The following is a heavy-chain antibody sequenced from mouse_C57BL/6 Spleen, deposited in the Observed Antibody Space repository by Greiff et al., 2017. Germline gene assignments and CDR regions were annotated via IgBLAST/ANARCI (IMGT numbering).Heavy chain of an antibody. CDR3: ARAARYYFDY. Sequence: ESGPGLVKPSQSLSLTCSVTGYSITSGYYWNWIRQFPGNKLEWMGYISYDGSNNYNPSLKNRISITRDTSKNQFFLKLNSVTTEDTATYYCARAARYYFDYWGQGTTLTVSS. V-gene: IGHV3-6*01. CDR2: ISYDGSN. D-gene: IGHD1-2*01. CDR1: GYSITSGYY. J-gene: IGHJ2*01.